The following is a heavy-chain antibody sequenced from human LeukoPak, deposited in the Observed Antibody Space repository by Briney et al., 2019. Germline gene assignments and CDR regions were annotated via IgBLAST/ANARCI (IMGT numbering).Heavy chain of an antibody. D-gene: IGHD2-21*02. J-gene: IGHJ3*02. CDR3: AREEAATAYAFDI. CDR2: IYYSGST. Sequence: SETLSLTCTVSGASISSGDYYWSWFRQPPGKGLEWIGYIYYSGSTYYNPSLKSRVTISVDTSKNQFSLKLSSVTAADTAVYYCAREEAATAYAFDIWGQGTMVTVSS. CDR1: GASISSGDYY. V-gene: IGHV4-30-4*01.